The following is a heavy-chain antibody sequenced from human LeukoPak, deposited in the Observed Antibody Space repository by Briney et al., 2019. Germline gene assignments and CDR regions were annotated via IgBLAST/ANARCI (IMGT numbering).Heavy chain of an antibody. J-gene: IGHJ4*02. D-gene: IGHD6-19*01. V-gene: IGHV3-23*01. Sequence: GGSLRLSCAASGSTFSSYAMSWVRQAPGKGLEWVSAISGSGGSTYYADSVKGRFTISRDNSKNTLYLQMNSLRAEDTAVYYCAKAGSGWYEDFYFDYWGQGTLVTVSS. CDR1: GSTFSSYA. CDR2: ISGSGGST. CDR3: AKAGSGWYEDFYFDY.